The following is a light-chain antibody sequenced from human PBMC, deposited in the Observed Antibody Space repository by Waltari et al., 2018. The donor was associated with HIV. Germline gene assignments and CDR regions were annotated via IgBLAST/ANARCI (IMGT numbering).Light chain of an antibody. J-gene: IGLJ2*01. CDR1: SSDVVSYNL. CDR3: CSYAGSSTSVV. V-gene: IGLV2-23*02. CDR2: EVN. Sequence: QSALTQSASVSGSPGQSITISCTGTSSDVVSYNLVSWYQHHPGKAPKLMIYEVNKRPSGVSNRFSGSKSRNTASLTISGLQAEDESDYYCCSYAGSSTSVVFGGGTKLTVL.